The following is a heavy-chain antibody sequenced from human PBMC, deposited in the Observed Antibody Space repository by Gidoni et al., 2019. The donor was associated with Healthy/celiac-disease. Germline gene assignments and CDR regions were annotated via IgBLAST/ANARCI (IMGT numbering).Heavy chain of an antibody. V-gene: IGHV1-2*02. D-gene: IGHD3-16*02. CDR2: INTNSGGT. CDR3: ARGSMITFGGVIVNASDY. CDR1: GYTFTGYY. J-gene: IGHJ4*02. Sequence: QVQLVQSGAEVKKPGASVKVSCKASGYTFTGYYMPWVRQAHGQGFEWLGWINTNSGGTNYAQKLQGRVTMTRDTSISTAYMELSRLRSDDTAVYYCARGSMITFGGVIVNASDYWGQGTLVTVSS.